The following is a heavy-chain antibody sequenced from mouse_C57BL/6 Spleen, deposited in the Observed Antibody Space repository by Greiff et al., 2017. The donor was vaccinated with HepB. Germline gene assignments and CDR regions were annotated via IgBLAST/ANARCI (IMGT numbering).Heavy chain of an antibody. CDR1: GYAFSSYW. CDR2: IYPGDGDT. D-gene: IGHD1-1*01. Sequence: VQLQQSGAELVKPGASVKISCKASGYAFSSYWMNWVKQRPGKGLEWIGQIYPGDGDTNYNGKFKGKATLTADKSSSTAYMQLSSLTSEDSAVYFCARRSYYGSSYRWYFDVWGTRTTVTVSS. CDR3: ARRSYYGSSYRWYFDV. V-gene: IGHV1-80*01. J-gene: IGHJ1*03.